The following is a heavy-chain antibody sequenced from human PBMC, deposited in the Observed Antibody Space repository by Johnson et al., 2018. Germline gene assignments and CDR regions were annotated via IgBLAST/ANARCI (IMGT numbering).Heavy chain of an antibody. CDR1: GFTFSSYA. Sequence: QVQLVQSGGGVVQPGMSLGLSCAASGFTFSSYAMHWVRQAPGKGLEWVAVISYDGSNKYYADSVKGRFTISRDNSKNSLYLQMNSLRAEDTAVYYCARDLPAPRRYYYYGMDVWGQGTTVTVSS. CDR3: ARDLPAPRRYYYYGMDV. CDR2: ISYDGSNK. J-gene: IGHJ6*02. V-gene: IGHV3-30-3*01.